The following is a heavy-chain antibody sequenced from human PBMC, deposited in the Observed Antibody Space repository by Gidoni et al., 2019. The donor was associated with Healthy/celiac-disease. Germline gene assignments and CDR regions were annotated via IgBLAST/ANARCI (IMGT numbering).Heavy chain of an antibody. Sequence: EVHLLECGGGLVQPGGSPRLSCAASGFTFSRPSMGSVRQAPGKGLEWVSAICGSGGSTYYADSVKGRFTISRDKSKNTLYLQMNSLRAEDTAVYYCAKEVPGGKNYYYYYMDVWGKGTTVTVSS. J-gene: IGHJ6*03. D-gene: IGHD3-16*01. CDR2: ICGSGGST. CDR1: GFTFSRPS. V-gene: IGHV3-23*01. CDR3: AKEVPGGKNYYYYYMDV.